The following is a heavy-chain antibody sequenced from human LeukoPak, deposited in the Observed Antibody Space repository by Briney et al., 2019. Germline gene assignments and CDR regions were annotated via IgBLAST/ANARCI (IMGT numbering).Heavy chain of an antibody. V-gene: IGHV1-69*06. J-gene: IGHJ4*02. CDR2: IIPIFGTA. CDR3: AREDMVRGVMSDY. CDR1: GGTFSSYA. Sequence: SVKVSCKASGGTFSSYAISWVRQAPGQGLEWMGGIIPIFGTANHAQKFQGRVTITADKSTSTAYMELSSLRSEDTAVYYCAREDMVRGVMSDYWGQGTLVTVSS. D-gene: IGHD3-10*01.